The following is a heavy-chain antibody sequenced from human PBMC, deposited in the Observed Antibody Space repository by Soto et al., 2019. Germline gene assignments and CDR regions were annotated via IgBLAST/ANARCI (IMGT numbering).Heavy chain of an antibody. V-gene: IGHV1-69*02. D-gene: IGHD3-10*01. CDR3: AINHKYYYGSGSPNWFDP. Sequence: SVKVSCKASGGTFSSYTISWVRQAPGQGLEWMGRIIPILGIANYAQKFQGRVTITADKSTSTAYMELSSLRSEDTAVYYCAINHKYYYGSGSPNWFDPWGQGTLVTVSS. J-gene: IGHJ5*02. CDR1: GGTFSSYT. CDR2: IIPILGIA.